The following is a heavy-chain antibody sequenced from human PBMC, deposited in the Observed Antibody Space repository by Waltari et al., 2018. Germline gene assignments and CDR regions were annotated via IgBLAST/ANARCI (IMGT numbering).Heavy chain of an antibody. Sequence: QVQVVQSGAEARNPGAPVKVPCKVSEYTLCGFALHWVGDLRRKGLEWIGRFDRGDGQTTSAPKFLGRLTMTEDTSTDTAYMELSSLRSEDTAVYYCHLLGRDIVLAGATPSYYSYMDVWGRGTSVTVSS. CDR3: HLLGRDIVLAGATPSYYSYMDV. D-gene: IGHD2-15*01. CDR1: EYTLCGFA. J-gene: IGHJ6*03. V-gene: IGHV1-24*01. CDR2: FDRGDGQT.